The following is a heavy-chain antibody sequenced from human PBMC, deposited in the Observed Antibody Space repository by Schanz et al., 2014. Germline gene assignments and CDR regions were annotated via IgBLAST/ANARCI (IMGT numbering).Heavy chain of an antibody. J-gene: IGHJ4*02. CDR1: GFTFSSYA. D-gene: IGHD2-2*01. CDR3: ARRASCSRIGCPFDS. CDR2: ISGTTTYT. V-gene: IGHV3-21*05. Sequence: VQLLQFGGGVVQPGRSLRLSCAASGFTFSSYAMHWVRQAPGKGLEWVSYISGTTTYTNYADSVKGRFTISRDNAKNSLYLQMNSLRAEDTAMYYCARRASCSRIGCPFDSWGQGTLXTVSS.